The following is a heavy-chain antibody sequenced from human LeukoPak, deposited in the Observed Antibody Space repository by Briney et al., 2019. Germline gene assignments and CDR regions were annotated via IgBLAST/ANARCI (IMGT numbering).Heavy chain of an antibody. J-gene: IGHJ4*02. CDR3: ARDLPFQAY. Sequence: PGGSLRLSCAASGFTFSSYWVHWVRHAPWKGLVWVSHINSDGSSTSYADSVKGRFTISRDNAKNTVYLQMNSLRAEDTAIYYCARDLPFQAYWGQGTLVTVSS. CDR2: INSDGSST. V-gene: IGHV3-74*01. D-gene: IGHD2-21*02. CDR1: GFTFSSYW.